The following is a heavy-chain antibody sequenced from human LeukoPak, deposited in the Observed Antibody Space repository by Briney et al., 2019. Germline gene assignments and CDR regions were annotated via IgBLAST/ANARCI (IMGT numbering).Heavy chain of an antibody. Sequence: GGSLRLSCAASGFTFSSYSMNWVRQAPGKGLEWVAVIWYDGSNKYYADSVKGRFTISRDNSKNTLYLQMNSLRAEDTAVYYCARDFSYYGSGSPGYYGMDVWGQGTTVTVSS. CDR1: GFTFSSYS. CDR3: ARDFSYYGSGSPGYYGMDV. V-gene: IGHV3-33*08. D-gene: IGHD3-10*01. CDR2: IWYDGSNK. J-gene: IGHJ6*02.